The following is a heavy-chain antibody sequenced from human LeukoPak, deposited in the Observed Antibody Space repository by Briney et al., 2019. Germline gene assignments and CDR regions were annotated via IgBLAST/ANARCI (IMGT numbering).Heavy chain of an antibody. CDR1: GGSISSYY. CDR3: ARTRVGSGYYERYYFDY. J-gene: IGHJ4*02. CDR2: IYTSGIT. Sequence: SETLSLTCTVSGGSISSYYWSWIRQPAGKGLEWIGRIYTSGITNYNPSLKSRVTMSVDTSKNQFSLKLSSVTAADTAVYYCARTRVGSGYYERYYFDYWGQGTLVTVSS. V-gene: IGHV4-4*07. D-gene: IGHD3-3*01.